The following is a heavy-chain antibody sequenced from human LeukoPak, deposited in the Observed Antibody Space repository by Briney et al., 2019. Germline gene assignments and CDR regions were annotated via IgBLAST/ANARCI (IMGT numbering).Heavy chain of an antibody. J-gene: IGHJ6*03. CDR3: AREMGQQLAFYYYYYMDV. D-gene: IGHD6-13*01. V-gene: IGHV4-61*02. CDR2: IYTSGST. Sequence: SQTLSLTCTVSGGSISSCSYYWSWIRQPPGKGLEWIGRIYTSGSTNYNPSLKSRVTISVDTSKNQFSLKLSSVTAADTAVYYCAREMGQQLAFYYYYYMDVWGKGTTVTVSS. CDR1: GGSISSCSYY.